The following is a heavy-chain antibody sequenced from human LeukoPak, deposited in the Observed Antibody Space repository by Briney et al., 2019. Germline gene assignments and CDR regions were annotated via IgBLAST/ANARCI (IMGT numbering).Heavy chain of an antibody. CDR3: ARFSAEKATMDY. CDR1: GGSFSGYY. D-gene: IGHD5-24*01. CDR2: INHSGST. Sequence: SETLSLTCAVYGGSFSGYYWSWIRQPPGKGLEWIGEINHSGSTNYNPSLKSRVTISVDTSKNQFSLKLSSVTAADTAVYYCARFSAEKATMDYWGQGTLVTVSS. J-gene: IGHJ4*02. V-gene: IGHV4-34*01.